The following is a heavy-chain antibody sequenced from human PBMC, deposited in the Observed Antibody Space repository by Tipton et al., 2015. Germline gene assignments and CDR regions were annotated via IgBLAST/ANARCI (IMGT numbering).Heavy chain of an antibody. Sequence: SLRLSCAASGFTFSDYYMSWIRQAPGQGLEWLSYISNSGSNIYYADSVKGRFTISRDNAKNSLYLQMNSLRAEDTAVFYCAKSSYFDWFDSWGQGTLVTVSS. CDR2: ISNSGSNI. CDR3: AKSSYFDWFDS. CDR1: GFTFSDYY. D-gene: IGHD3-9*01. V-gene: IGHV3-11*01. J-gene: IGHJ5*01.